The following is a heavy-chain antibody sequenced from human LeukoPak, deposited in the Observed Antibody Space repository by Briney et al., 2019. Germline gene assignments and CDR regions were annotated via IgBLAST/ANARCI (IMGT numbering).Heavy chain of an antibody. D-gene: IGHD3-3*01. CDR3: ARANPRLRFSHYFDY. CDR1: GGSISSYY. V-gene: IGHV4-59*12. Sequence: SETLSLTCTVSGGSISSYYWSWIRQPPGKGLEWIGYIYYSGSTNYNPSLKSRVTMSVDTSKNQFSLKLSSVTAADTAVYYCARANPRLRFSHYFDYWGQGTLVTVSS. CDR2: IYYSGST. J-gene: IGHJ4*02.